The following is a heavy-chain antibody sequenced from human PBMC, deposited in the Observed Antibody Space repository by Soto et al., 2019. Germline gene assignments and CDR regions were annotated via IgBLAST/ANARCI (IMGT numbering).Heavy chain of an antibody. J-gene: IGHJ4*02. CDR2: IYWDDDK. D-gene: IGHD3-10*01. Sequence: QITLKESGPTLVKPTQTLTLTCTFSGFSLSTSGIGVGWIRQPPGKALEWLALIYWDDDKRYSPSLKSRLTITKDTSKNQVVLTVTNMDPVDTATYYCAHRLSRTPASGSGSWGPYYFDYWGQGTLVTVCS. CDR3: AHRLSRTPASGSGSWGPYYFDY. V-gene: IGHV2-5*02. CDR1: GFSLSTSGIG.